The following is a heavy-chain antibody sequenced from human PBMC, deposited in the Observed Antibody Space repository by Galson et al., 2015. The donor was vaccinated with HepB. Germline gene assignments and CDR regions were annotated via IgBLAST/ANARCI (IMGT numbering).Heavy chain of an antibody. V-gene: IGHV1-69*10. Sequence: SVKVSCKASGDTFSRYAISWVRQAPGQGLEWMGGIIPILGMTNYPQKFQGRVTITVDKSTTTAYMELSSLRSEDTAIYYCARVITGTTGAFDIWGQGTMVTVSS. J-gene: IGHJ3*02. CDR1: GDTFSRYA. CDR3: ARVITGTTGAFDI. D-gene: IGHD1-7*01. CDR2: IIPILGMT.